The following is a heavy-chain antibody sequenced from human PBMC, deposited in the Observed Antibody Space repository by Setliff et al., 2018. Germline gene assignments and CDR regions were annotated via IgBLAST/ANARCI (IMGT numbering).Heavy chain of an antibody. Sequence: GASVKVSCKASGGTFSSYAISWVRQAPGQGLEWRGGIIPIFGTANYAQKFQGRVTITADESTSTAYMELSSLRSEDTAVYYCARGYRGYYNFWSGSQGANWFDPWGQGTLVTV. J-gene: IGHJ5*02. CDR2: IIPIFGTA. CDR3: ARGYRGYYNFWSGSQGANWFDP. CDR1: GGTFSSYA. V-gene: IGHV1-69*13. D-gene: IGHD3-3*01.